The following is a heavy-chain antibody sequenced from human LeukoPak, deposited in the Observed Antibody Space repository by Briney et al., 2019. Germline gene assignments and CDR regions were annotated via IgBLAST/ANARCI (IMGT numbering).Heavy chain of an antibody. Sequence: GGSLRLSCAACGFTFSSYDMHWDRQAPGKGLEWVAVISYDGSNKDYADSVKGRVTISRDNSKNTLYLQMDSLRAEDTAVYYCARARVQNAYYYYYGMDVWGQGTMVTVSS. D-gene: IGHD4/OR15-4a*01. CDR3: ARARVQNAYYYYYGMDV. V-gene: IGHV3-30-3*01. CDR1: GFTFSSYD. CDR2: ISYDGSNK. J-gene: IGHJ6*02.